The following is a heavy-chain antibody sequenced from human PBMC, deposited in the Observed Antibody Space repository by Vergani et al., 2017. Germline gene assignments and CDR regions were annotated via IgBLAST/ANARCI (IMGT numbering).Heavy chain of an antibody. J-gene: IGHJ6*02. CDR1: GYTFTSYD. CDR2: MNPNSGNT. V-gene: IGHV1-8*01. Sequence: QVQLVQSGAEVKKPGASVKVSCKASGYTFTSYDINWVRQATGQGLEWMGWMNPNSGNTGDAQKFQGRVTMTRNTSISTAYMELSSLRSEDTAVYYCARTGGSSWYYGYYYGMDVWGQGTTVTVSS. CDR3: ARTGGSSWYYGYYYGMDV. D-gene: IGHD6-13*01.